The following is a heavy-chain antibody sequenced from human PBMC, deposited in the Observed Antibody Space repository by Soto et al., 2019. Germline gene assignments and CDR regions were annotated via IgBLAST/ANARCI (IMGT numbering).Heavy chain of an antibody. D-gene: IGHD3-22*01. V-gene: IGHV3-15*01. CDR3: TTHGYYYDHGP. J-gene: IGHJ3*01. CDR1: GFTFSSYA. Sequence: PGGSLRLSCAASGFTFSSYAMSWVRQAPGKGLEWVSPISSKADGGTTDYAAPVKGRFTISRDDSKNTLYLQMNSLKTEDTAVYYCTTHGYYYDHGPWGQGTMVTVSS. CDR2: ISSKADGGTT.